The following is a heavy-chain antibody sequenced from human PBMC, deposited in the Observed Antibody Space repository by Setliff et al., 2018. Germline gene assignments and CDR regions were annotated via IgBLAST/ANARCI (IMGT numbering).Heavy chain of an antibody. Sequence: SETLSLTCTVSGGSISSGDYYWSWIRQPPGKGLEWIGYIYSSGSTYYNPSLKSRVPISVDTSKNQFSLKLSSVTAADAAVYYCARESRYYYDNLGTLDYWGQGTLVTVSS. V-gene: IGHV4-30-4*08. D-gene: IGHD3-22*01. CDR1: GGSISSGDYY. CDR2: IYSSGST. J-gene: IGHJ4*02. CDR3: ARESRYYYDNLGTLDY.